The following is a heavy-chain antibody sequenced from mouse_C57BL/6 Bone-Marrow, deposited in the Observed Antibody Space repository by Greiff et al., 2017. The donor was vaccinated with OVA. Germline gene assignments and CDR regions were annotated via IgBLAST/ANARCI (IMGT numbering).Heavy chain of an antibody. J-gene: IGHJ2*01. CDR1: GYAFRNYW. CDR2: IYPGDGDI. Sequence: VKLMESGAELVKPGASVKISCKASGYAFRNYWMNWVKQRPGKGLEWIVQIYPGDGDINYNGKFKGKATLTADKSSSTAYMQFSSLTSEDSAVYFCARGAYWGQGTTLTVSS. V-gene: IGHV1-80*01. CDR3: ARGAY.